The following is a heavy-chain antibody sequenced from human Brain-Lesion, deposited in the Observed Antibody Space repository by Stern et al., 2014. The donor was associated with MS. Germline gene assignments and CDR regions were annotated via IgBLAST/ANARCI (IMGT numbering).Heavy chain of an antibody. J-gene: IGHJ4*02. D-gene: IGHD3-10*01. Sequence: VQLVESGAEVKKPGASVKVSCKASGDTFTSYDVTWVRQAPGQGLEWMGWMNPDSGNIGYAPKFQGRGIMTRSTSTSTAYMGLTSLRSEDTAVYYCASRPQYYYGSGDYWGQGTLVTVSS. CDR2: MNPDSGNI. CDR1: GDTFTSYD. V-gene: IGHV1-8*01. CDR3: ASRPQYYYGSGDY.